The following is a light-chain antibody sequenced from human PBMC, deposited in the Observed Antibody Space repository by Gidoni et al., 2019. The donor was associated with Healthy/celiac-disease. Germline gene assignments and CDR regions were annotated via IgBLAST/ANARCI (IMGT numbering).Light chain of an antibody. Sequence: EIVLTQSPATLSLSPGERATLSRRASQSVSSYLAWYQQKPGQAPRLLIYDASNRATGIPARFSGSGSRTDFTLTISSLAPEDFAVYCCQQRSNWPTFGGGTKVEIK. CDR1: QSVSSY. V-gene: IGKV3-11*01. CDR2: DAS. CDR3: QQRSNWPT. J-gene: IGKJ4*01.